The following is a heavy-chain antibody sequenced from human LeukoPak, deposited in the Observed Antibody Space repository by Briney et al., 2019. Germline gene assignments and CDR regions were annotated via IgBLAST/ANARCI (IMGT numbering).Heavy chain of an antibody. D-gene: IGHD6-19*01. CDR1: GGSFSGYY. CDR3: ARGHPQWLGRGYYYGMDV. J-gene: IGHJ6*02. Sequence: SETLSLTCAVYGGSFSGYYWSWIRQPPGKGLEWIGYIYYSGSTNYDPSLKSRVTISVDTSKNQFSLKLSSVTAADTAVYYCARGHPQWLGRGYYYGMDVWGQGTTVTVSS. V-gene: IGHV4-59*01. CDR2: IYYSGST.